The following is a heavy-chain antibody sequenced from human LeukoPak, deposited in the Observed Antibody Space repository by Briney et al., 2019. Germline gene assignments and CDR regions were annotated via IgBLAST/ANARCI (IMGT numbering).Heavy chain of an antibody. V-gene: IGHV6-1*01. D-gene: IGHD6-19*01. CDR2: TYYRSKWFI. CDR3: TRSDCSSGRCPGFDN. CDR1: GDSVSSNSAA. J-gene: IGHJ4*02. Sequence: SQTFSLTCGISGDSVSSNSAAWNWIRQSPSRGLERLGRTYYRSKWFINYAPFVKSRIIINPDTPKNQVSLQLNSVTPEDTAVYYCTRSDCSSGRCPGFDNWGQGTLVTVSS.